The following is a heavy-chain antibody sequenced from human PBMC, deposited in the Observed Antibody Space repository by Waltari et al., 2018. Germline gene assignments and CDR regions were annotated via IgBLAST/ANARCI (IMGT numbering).Heavy chain of an antibody. D-gene: IGHD3-10*01. Sequence: QVQLQESGPGLVKPSETLSLTCAVSGYSISSGYSWGWIRPPPGKGLEWIGSIYHSGSTYYNPSLKSRVTISVDTSKNQFSLKLSSVTAADTAVYYCARHDYGSGSYYYFDYWGQGTLVTVSS. CDR1: GYSISSGYS. CDR3: ARHDYGSGSYYYFDY. CDR2: IYHSGST. J-gene: IGHJ4*02. V-gene: IGHV4-38-2*01.